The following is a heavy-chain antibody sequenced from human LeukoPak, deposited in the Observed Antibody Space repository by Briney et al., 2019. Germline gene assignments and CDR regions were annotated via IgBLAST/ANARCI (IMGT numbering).Heavy chain of an antibody. Sequence: PSETLSLTCAVYGGSFSGYYWSWIRQPPGKGLEWIREINHSGSTNYNPSLKSRVTISVDTSKNQFSLKLSSVTAADTAVYYCARLVGGATCWGQGTLVTVSS. CDR1: GGSFSGYY. J-gene: IGHJ4*02. D-gene: IGHD1-26*01. CDR3: ARLVGGATC. CDR2: INHSGST. V-gene: IGHV4-34*01.